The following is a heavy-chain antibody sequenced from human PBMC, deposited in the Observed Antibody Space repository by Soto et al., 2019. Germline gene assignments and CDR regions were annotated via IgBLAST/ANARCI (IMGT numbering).Heavy chain of an antibody. J-gene: IGHJ6*03. D-gene: IGHD2-2*01. Sequence: QVQLQQWGAGLLKPSETLSLTCAVYGGSFSGNYWSWIRQPPGKGLERIGEINHGGSTNYNPDPKSRVIISVDTSKNQFSVKLTSVTAADTAVYYCARGVSVVVPAALWRYYYYMDVWGKGTTVTVSS. CDR1: GGSFSGNY. CDR3: ARGVSVVVPAALWRYYYYMDV. V-gene: IGHV4-34*01. CDR2: INHGGST.